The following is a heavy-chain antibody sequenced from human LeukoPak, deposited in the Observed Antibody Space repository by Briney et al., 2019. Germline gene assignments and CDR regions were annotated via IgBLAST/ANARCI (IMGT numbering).Heavy chain of an antibody. CDR1: GGSISSSSYY. D-gene: IGHD1-26*01. CDR3: ARDGGSYYNAFDI. V-gene: IGHV4-61*01. Sequence: SETLSLTCTVSGGSISSSSYYWSWIRQPPGKGLEWIGYIYYSGSTNYNPSLKSRVTISVDTSKNQFSLKLSSVTAADTAVYYCARDGGSYYNAFDIWGQGTMVTVSS. CDR2: IYYSGST. J-gene: IGHJ3*02.